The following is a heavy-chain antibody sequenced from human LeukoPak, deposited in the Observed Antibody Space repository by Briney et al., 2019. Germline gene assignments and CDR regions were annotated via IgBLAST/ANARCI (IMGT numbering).Heavy chain of an antibody. V-gene: IGHV4-39*01. CDR2: IYDSGST. CDR1: GGSIRSSYYY. Sequence: SETLSLTCTVSGGSIRSSYYYWGWIRQPPGTGLEWIGSIYDSGSTYYNPSLKSRVTISVDTSKNQFSLKLNSVTAADTAVYYCARDWNFAYLDYWGQGTLVTVSS. CDR3: ARDWNFAYLDY. J-gene: IGHJ4*02. D-gene: IGHD1-7*01.